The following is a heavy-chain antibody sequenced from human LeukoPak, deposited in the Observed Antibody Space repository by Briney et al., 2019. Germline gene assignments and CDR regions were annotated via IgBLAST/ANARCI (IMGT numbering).Heavy chain of an antibody. Sequence: GASVKVSCKASGGTFSSYAISWVRQAPGQGLEWMGGIIPIFGTANYAQKFQGRVTITADESTSTAYMELSSLRSEDTAVYYCASPLPAAMNDAFDIWGQGTMVTVSS. CDR3: ASPLPAAMNDAFDI. V-gene: IGHV1-69*13. D-gene: IGHD2-2*01. J-gene: IGHJ3*02. CDR2: IIPIFGTA. CDR1: GGTFSSYA.